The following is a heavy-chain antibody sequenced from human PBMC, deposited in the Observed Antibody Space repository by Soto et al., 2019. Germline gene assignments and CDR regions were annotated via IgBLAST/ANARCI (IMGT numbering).Heavy chain of an antibody. J-gene: IGHJ6*02. D-gene: IGHD6-13*01. CDR2: IIPIFGTA. Sequence: APVKVSCKASGGTFSSYAISWVRQAPGQGLEWMGGIIPIFGTANYAQKFQGRVTITADKSTSTAYMELSSLRSEDTAVYYCARDKKQQLALNYYYYGRDVWGQGTTVTAP. CDR3: ARDKKQQLALNYYYYGRDV. CDR1: GGTFSSYA. V-gene: IGHV1-69*06.